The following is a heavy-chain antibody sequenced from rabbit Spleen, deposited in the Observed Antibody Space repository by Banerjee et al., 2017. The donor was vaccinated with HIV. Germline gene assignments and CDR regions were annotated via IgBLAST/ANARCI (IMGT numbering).Heavy chain of an antibody. Sequence: QEQLTESGGVLVKPGASLTLTCIASGLDFSSKVLCLVRQAPGRGLEWIGCIGAGNSGTNYYANWAKKRFTISKTSSTTVTLQMTSLTAADTATCYCARRNGNAAFDLWGPGTLVTVS. J-gene: IGHJ4*01. CDR1: GLDFSSKVL. D-gene: IGHD6-1*01. CDR3: ARRNGNAAFDL. V-gene: IGHV1S45*01. CDR2: IGAGNSGTN.